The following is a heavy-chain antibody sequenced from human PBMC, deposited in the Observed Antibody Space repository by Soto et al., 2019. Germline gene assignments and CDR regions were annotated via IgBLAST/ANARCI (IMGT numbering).Heavy chain of an antibody. D-gene: IGHD3-9*01. CDR3: TRTYDILTGYMGGGY. CDR1: GYTFTSYG. V-gene: IGHV1-18*04. J-gene: IGHJ4*02. Sequence: QVQLVQSGAEVKKPGASVKVSCKASGYTFTSYGISWVRQAPGQGLEWMGWISAHNGNTNYAQKLQGRVTMTTDTSTSTAYMELRSLRSDDTAVYYCTRTYDILTGYMGGGYWGQGTLVTVSS. CDR2: ISAHNGNT.